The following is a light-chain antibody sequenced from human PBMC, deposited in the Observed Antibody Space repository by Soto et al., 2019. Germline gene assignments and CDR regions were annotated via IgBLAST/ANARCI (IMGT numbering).Light chain of an antibody. V-gene: IGKV3-20*01. CDR3: QQYHSSPYT. CDR1: QSVTSNY. Sequence: EIVLTQSPGTLSLSPGERATLSCRVSQSVTSNYLAWYQQKPGQAPRLLIYGTSSRATGIPDRFSGSGSGTDFTLTIIRLEPEDFAVYFCQQYHSSPYTFGQGTKLEIK. CDR2: GTS. J-gene: IGKJ2*01.